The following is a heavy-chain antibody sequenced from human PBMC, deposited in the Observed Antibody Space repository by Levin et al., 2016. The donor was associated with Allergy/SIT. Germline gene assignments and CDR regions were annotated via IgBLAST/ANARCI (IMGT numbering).Heavy chain of an antibody. V-gene: IGHV3-21*01. CDR3: ARVGYSGYDTTLDY. D-gene: IGHD5-12*01. CDR2: ISSSSSYI. Sequence: WIRQPPGKGLEWVSSISSSSSYIYYADSVKGRFTISRDNAKNSLYLQMNSLRAEDTAVYYCARVGYSGYDTTLDYWGQGTLVTVSS. J-gene: IGHJ4*02.